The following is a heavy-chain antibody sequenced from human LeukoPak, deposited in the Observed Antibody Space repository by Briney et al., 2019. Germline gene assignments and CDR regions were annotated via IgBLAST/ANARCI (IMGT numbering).Heavy chain of an antibody. V-gene: IGHV3-49*03. Sequence: GGSLRLSCTASGFTFGDYAMSWFRQAPGKGLEWVGFIRSKAYGGTTEYAASVKGRFTISRDDSKSIAYLQMNSLKTEDTAVYYCTSFGDYVRGSYRYFDYWGQGTLVTVSS. CDR1: GFTFGDYA. J-gene: IGHJ4*02. CDR2: IRSKAYGGTT. D-gene: IGHD3-16*02. CDR3: TSFGDYVRGSYRYFDY.